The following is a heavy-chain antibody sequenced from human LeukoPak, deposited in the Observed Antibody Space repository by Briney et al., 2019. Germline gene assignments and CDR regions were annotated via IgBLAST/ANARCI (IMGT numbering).Heavy chain of an antibody. J-gene: IGHJ6*03. D-gene: IGHD6-6*01. CDR1: GGSISSYY. CDR2: IYYSGST. Sequence: MASETLSLTCTVSGGSISSYYWSWIRQPPGKGLEWIGYIYYSGSTNYNPSLKSRVTTSVDTSKNQFSLKLSSVTAAGTAVYYCVTSSSSTVHYYYYYMDVWGKGTTVTVSS. CDR3: VTSSSSTVHYYYYYMDV. V-gene: IGHV4-59*01.